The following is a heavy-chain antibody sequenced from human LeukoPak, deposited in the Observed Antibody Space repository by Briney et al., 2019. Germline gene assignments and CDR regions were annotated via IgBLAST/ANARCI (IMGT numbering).Heavy chain of an antibody. J-gene: IGHJ4*02. CDR2: IIPIFGTA. D-gene: IGHD4-23*01. Sequence: SVKVSCKASGYTFTSYGISWVRQAPGQGLEWMGGIIPIFGTANYAQKFQGRVTITADESTSTAYMELSSLRSEDTAVYYCARESLTTVVTSDYWGQGTLVTVSS. CDR3: ARESLTTVVTSDY. V-gene: IGHV1-69*13. CDR1: GYTFTSYG.